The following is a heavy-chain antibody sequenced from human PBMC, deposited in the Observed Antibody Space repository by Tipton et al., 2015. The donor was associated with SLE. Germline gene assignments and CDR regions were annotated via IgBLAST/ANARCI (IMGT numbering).Heavy chain of an antibody. Sequence: TLSLTCTVSGGSISSSSYYWGWIRQPPGKGLEWIGSIYYSGSTNYNPSLKSRVTISIDTSKNQFSLKLSSVTAADTAVYYCARGPHDFWSGYSYYFDYWGQGTLVTVSS. J-gene: IGHJ4*02. CDR1: GGSISSSSYY. CDR3: ARGPHDFWSGYSYYFDY. V-gene: IGHV4-39*07. CDR2: IYYSGST. D-gene: IGHD3-3*01.